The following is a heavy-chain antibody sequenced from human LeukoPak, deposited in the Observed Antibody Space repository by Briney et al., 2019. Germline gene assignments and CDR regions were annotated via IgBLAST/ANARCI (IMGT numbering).Heavy chain of an antibody. D-gene: IGHD6-13*01. CDR3: AKDLYSSSWFSTGDY. J-gene: IGHJ4*02. CDR1: GFTFSNYA. Sequence: GGSPRLSCAASGFTFSNYAMTWVRQAPGKGLEWVSGMSGTSGNTYYADSVKGRFTISRDNSKNTLYLQMNSLRAEDTAVYYCAKDLYSSSWFSTGDYWGQGTLVTVSS. CDR2: MSGTSGNT. V-gene: IGHV3-23*01.